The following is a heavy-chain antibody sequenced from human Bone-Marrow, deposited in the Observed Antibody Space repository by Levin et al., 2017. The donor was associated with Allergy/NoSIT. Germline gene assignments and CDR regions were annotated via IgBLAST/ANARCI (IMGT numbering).Heavy chain of an antibody. Sequence: SETLSLTCAVSGASISNGDYYWSWIRQHPGKGLDWIGYVFYSGDTSYNPSLKSRASISLDTSKNQVSLKLSSVTAADTAVYYCARGMYYFDSWGQGTLVTVSS. CDR3: ARGMYYFDS. CDR2: VFYSGDT. V-gene: IGHV4-31*11. J-gene: IGHJ4*02. CDR1: GASISNGDYY.